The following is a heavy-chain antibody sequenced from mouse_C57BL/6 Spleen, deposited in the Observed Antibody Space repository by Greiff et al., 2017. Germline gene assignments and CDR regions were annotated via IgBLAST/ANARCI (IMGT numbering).Heavy chain of an antibody. J-gene: IGHJ4*01. CDR2: IYPGDGDT. D-gene: IGHD2-3*01. Sequence: QVQLQQSGAELVKPGASVKISCKASGYAFSSYWMNWVKQRPGKGLEWIGQIYPGDGDTNYNGKFKGKATLTADKSSSTAYMQLGSLTSEDSAVYFCARWDYDGYYGYAMDYWGQGTSVTVSS. CDR3: ARWDYDGYYGYAMDY. V-gene: IGHV1-80*01. CDR1: GYAFSSYW.